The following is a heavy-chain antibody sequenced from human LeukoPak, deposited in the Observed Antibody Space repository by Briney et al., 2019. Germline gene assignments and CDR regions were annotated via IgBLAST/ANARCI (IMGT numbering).Heavy chain of an antibody. J-gene: IGHJ4*02. CDR1: GYRVTDYY. Sequence: ASVKVPFKASGYRVTDYYIHWLRQAPGHAPEWMGWINPNPHNGSTIYAEKFQGRVTMTRDTAVSTAYMELSSLTSDDAAVYYCARDTGIVGSTGFDYWGQGTLVTVSS. D-gene: IGHD1-26*01. V-gene: IGHV1-2*02. CDR2: INPNPHNGST. CDR3: ARDTGIVGSTGFDY.